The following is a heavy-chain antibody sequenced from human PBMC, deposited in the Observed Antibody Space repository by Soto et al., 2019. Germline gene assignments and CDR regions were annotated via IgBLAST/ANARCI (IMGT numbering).Heavy chain of an antibody. J-gene: IGHJ5*01. CDR1: GYTFRNYG. D-gene: IGHD2-21*01. V-gene: IGHV1-18*01. CDR3: AQNITSRIDS. CDR2: ISTYNSYT. Sequence: QVQLVQSGAELRKPGASVKVSCKTSGYTFRNYGIXXVRQAPGQGLEWMGWISTYNSYTHXXKKFQGRVIMTIESXXXXXXXXXXNXRXDDTAFYYCAQNITSRIDSWGQGTLVTVSS.